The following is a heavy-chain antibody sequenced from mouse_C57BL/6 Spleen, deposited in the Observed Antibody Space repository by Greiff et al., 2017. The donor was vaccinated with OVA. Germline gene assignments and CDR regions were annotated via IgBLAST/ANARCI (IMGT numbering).Heavy chain of an antibody. D-gene: IGHD4-1*01. CDR1: GFTFSSYA. CDR2: ISDGGSYT. J-gene: IGHJ2*01. CDR3: ARDQLTGTHYFDY. Sequence: EVHLVESGGGLVKPGGSLKLSCAASGFTFSSYAMSWVRQTPEKRLEWVATISDGGSYTYYPDNVKGRFTISRDNAKNNLYLQMSHLKSEDTAMYYCARDQLTGTHYFDYWGQGTTLTVSS. V-gene: IGHV5-4*01.